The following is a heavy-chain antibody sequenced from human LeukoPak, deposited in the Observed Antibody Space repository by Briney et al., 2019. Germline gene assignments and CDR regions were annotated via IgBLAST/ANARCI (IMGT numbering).Heavy chain of an antibody. Sequence: PGGSLRLSCAASGFTFSSYGMHWVRQAPGKGLEWVAVIWYDGSNKYYADSVKGRFTISRDNSKNTLYLQMNSLRAEDTAVYYCARINIVVVPAAIWFDPWGQGTLVTVSS. CDR2: IWYDGSNK. V-gene: IGHV3-33*01. J-gene: IGHJ5*02. D-gene: IGHD2-2*01. CDR3: ARINIVVVPAAIWFDP. CDR1: GFTFSSYG.